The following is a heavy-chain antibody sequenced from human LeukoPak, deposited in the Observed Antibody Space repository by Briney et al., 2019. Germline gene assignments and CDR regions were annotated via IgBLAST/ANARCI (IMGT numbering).Heavy chain of an antibody. CDR1: GFTFTTYW. CDR2: IKQDGSEK. V-gene: IGHV3-7*01. Sequence: PGGSLRLSCAASGFTFTTYWMSWVRQAPGKGLEWVANIKQDGSEKYYVDSVKGRFAISRDNAKNSLYLQMNSLRAEDTAVYYCARDSGAYCGGDCYSTVFPFDYWGQGTLVTVSS. J-gene: IGHJ4*02. CDR3: ARDSGAYCGGDCYSTVFPFDY. D-gene: IGHD2-21*02.